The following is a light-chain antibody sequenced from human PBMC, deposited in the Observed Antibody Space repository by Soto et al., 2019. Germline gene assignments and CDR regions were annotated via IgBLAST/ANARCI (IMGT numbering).Light chain of an antibody. CDR3: SSYTTSSTLYV. V-gene: IGLV2-14*01. CDR2: EVS. Sequence: QSVLTQPASVSGSAGQSITISCTGSSSDVGGYNYVSWYQQHPGKAPKLMIYEVSNQPSGVSNRFSGSKSGNTASLTISGLQDEDEADYYCSSYTTSSTLYVFGTGTKLTVL. CDR1: SSDVGGYNY. J-gene: IGLJ1*01.